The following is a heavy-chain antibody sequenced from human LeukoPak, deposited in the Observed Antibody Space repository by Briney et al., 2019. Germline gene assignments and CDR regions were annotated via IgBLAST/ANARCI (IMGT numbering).Heavy chain of an antibody. J-gene: IGHJ6*03. CDR3: ARLRGWLQPSRARYYYYMDV. CDR1: GGSFSGYY. D-gene: IGHD5-24*01. CDR2: INHSGST. Sequence: PSETLSLTCAVYGGSFSGYYWSWIRQPPGKGLEWIGEINHSGSTNYNPSLKSRVTISVDTSKNQFSLKLSSVTAADTAVYYCARLRGWLQPSRARYYYYMDVWGKGTTVTISS. V-gene: IGHV4-34*01.